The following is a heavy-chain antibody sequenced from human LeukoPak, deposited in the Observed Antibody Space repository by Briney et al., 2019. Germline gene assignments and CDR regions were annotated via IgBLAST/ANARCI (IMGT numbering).Heavy chain of an antibody. D-gene: IGHD3-3*01. CDR2: ISAYNGNT. V-gene: IGHV1-18*04. Sequence: ASVKVSCKTSGYTFSDYSIHWVRQAPGQGLEWMGWISAYNGNTNYAQKLQGRVTMTTDTSTSTAYMELRSLRSDDTAVYYCARVREIFGVVMSNWFDPWGQGTLVTVSS. J-gene: IGHJ5*02. CDR3: ARVREIFGVVMSNWFDP. CDR1: GYTFSDYS.